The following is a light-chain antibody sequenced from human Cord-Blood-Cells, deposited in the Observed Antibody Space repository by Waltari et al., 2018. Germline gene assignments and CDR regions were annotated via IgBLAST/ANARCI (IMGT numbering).Light chain of an antibody. V-gene: IGKV1-5*01. CDR1: QSIRSW. CDR2: DAS. J-gene: IGKJ1*01. Sequence: DIQMTKSPSTLSACVGESGTITCRASQSIRSWLAWYQHKPGKAPKLLIYDASSLESGVPSRFSGSGSGTEFTLTISSLQPDDFATYYCQQYNSYSQTYGQGTKVEIK. CDR3: QQYNSYSQT.